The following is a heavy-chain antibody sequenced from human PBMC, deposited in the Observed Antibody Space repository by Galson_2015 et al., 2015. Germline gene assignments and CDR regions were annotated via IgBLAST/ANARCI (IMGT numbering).Heavy chain of an antibody. CDR2: ISYDGSNK. D-gene: IGHD5-18*01. CDR1: GFTFSSYG. CDR3: AREGDSYGPNLVIDY. V-gene: IGHV3-30*03. J-gene: IGHJ4*02. Sequence: SLRLSCAASGFTFSSYGMHWVRQAPGKGLEWVAVISYDGSNKYYADSVKGRFTISRDNSKNTLYLQMNSLRAEDTAVYYCAREGDSYGPNLVIDYWGQGTLVTVSS.